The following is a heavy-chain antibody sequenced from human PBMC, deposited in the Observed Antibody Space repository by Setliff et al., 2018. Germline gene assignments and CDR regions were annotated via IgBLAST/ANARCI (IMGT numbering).Heavy chain of an antibody. V-gene: IGHV4-4*07. CDR3: TRNFLGWLARF. J-gene: IGHJ4*02. Sequence: SETLSLTCSVSGGSINEYYWSWFRQPAGKGLEWIGRIYSDENTDYNPSLKSRVTMSADTSKNQFSLKLKSVTAADTAVYYCTRNFLGWLARFWGLGTLVTVSS. D-gene: IGHD6-19*01. CDR2: IYSDENT. CDR1: GGSINEYY.